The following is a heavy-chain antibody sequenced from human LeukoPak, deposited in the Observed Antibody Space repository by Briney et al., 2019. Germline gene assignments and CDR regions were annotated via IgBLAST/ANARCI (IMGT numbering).Heavy chain of an antibody. CDR1: GFTFDRYW. D-gene: IGHD3-10*01. V-gene: IGHV3-7*04. J-gene: IGHJ3*02. CDR3: ARTYYYGSGSYTAAFDI. CDR2: IKQDGSEK. Sequence: GGSLRLSCAASGFTFDRYWMSWVRQAPGKGLEWVANIKQDGSEKFYVDSVKGRFTISRDNGKSSMYLQMNSLRAEDTAVYYCARTYYYGSGSYTAAFDIWGQGTMVTVSS.